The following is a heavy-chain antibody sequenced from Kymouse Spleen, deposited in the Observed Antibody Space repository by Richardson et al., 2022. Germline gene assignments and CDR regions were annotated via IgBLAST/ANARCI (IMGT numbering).Heavy chain of an antibody. CDR1: GFTFSSYS. V-gene: IGHV3-48*02. D-gene: IGHD6-13*01. Sequence: EVQLVESGGGLVQPGGSLRLSCAASGFTFSSYSMNWVRQAPGKGLEWVSYISSSSSTIYYADSVKGRFTISRDNAKNSLYLQMNSLRDEDTAVYYCARGGYSSSPDPFDYWGQGTLVTVSS. J-gene: IGHJ4*02. CDR2: ISSSSSTI. CDR3: ARGGYSSSPDPFDY.